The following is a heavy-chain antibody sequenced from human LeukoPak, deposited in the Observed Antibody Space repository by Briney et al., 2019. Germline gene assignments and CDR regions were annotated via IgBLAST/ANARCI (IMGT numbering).Heavy chain of an antibody. D-gene: IGHD5-12*01. CDR2: IYYSGST. J-gene: IGHJ4*02. CDR1: GGSISTYY. V-gene: IGHV4-59*01. CDR3: ARGGGYASPIGY. Sequence: PSETLSLTCTPSGGSISTYYWSWIRQPPGKGLEWIGYIYYSGSTNYNPSLKSRVTISVDTSKNQFSLKLSSVTAADTAVYYCARGGGYASPIGYWGQGALVTVSS.